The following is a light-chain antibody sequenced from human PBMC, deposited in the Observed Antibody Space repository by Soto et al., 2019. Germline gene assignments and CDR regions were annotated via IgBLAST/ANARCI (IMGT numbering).Light chain of an antibody. CDR2: DNN. CDR1: SSNIGNNY. J-gene: IGLJ1*01. CDR3: GPWDSSLSSYV. V-gene: IGLV1-51*01. Sequence: QSVLTQPPSVSAAPGQKVTIPCSGSSSNIGNNYVSWYQQLPGTAPKLLIYDNNKRPSGIPDRFSGSKSGTSATLGITGLQTGDEAAYYCGPWDSSLSSYVFGTGTKVIVL.